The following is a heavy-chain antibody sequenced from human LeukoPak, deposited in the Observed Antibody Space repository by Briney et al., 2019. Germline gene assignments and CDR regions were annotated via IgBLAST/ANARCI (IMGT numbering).Heavy chain of an antibody. CDR1: GGSISSGGYY. CDR2: IYYSGST. D-gene: IGHD7-27*01. CDR3: ARSLTNWDGFEI. V-gene: IGHV4-31*03. J-gene: IGHJ3*02. Sequence: SETLSLTCTVSGGSISSGGYYWSWIRQHPGKGLEWIGYIYYSGSTYYNPSLKSRLTISLDTSKTQFSLILSSVTAADTAVYYCARSLTNWDGFEIWGQGTMVTVSS.